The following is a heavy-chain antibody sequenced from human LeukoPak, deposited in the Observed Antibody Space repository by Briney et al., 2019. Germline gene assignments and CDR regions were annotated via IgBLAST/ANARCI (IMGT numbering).Heavy chain of an antibody. CDR2: ISGSGGST. CDR3: AKERGYTSGLGTLDY. CDR1: GFIFSNYA. Sequence: GGSLRLSCAASGFIFSNYAMSWVRQVPGKGLEWVSTISGSGGSTYYADPLKGRFSISRDNSKNTLFLQMKSLRAEDTAVYYCAKERGYTSGLGTLDYWGQGTLVTVST. V-gene: IGHV3-23*01. D-gene: IGHD6-19*01. J-gene: IGHJ4*02.